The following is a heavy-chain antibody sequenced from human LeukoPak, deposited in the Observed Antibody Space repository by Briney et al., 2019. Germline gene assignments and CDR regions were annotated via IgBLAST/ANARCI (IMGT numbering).Heavy chain of an antibody. V-gene: IGHV4-59*01. D-gene: IGHD5-18*01. CDR1: GGSIGIYY. CDR3: ARCGYSYGTGYHFDY. J-gene: IGHJ4*02. CDR2: IYYTGTT. Sequence: SETLSLTCTVSGGSIGIYYWSWIRQPPGKGLEWIGFIYYTGTTNYEPSLESRVTISLDTSKNQFSLKLSSVTAADTAVYYCARCGYSYGTGYHFDYWGQGALVTVSS.